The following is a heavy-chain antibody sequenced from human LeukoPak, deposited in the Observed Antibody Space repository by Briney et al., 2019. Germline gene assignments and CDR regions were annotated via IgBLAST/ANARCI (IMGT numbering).Heavy chain of an antibody. Sequence: SETLSLTCTVSGYSISSGYYWGWIRQPPGKGLEWIGSIYHSGSTNYNPSLKSRVTISVDTSKNQFSLKLSSVTAADTAVYYCARVSAAAIPPAFDIWGQGTMVTVSS. CDR2: IYHSGST. J-gene: IGHJ3*02. D-gene: IGHD6-13*01. V-gene: IGHV4-38-2*02. CDR3: ARVSAAAIPPAFDI. CDR1: GYSISSGYY.